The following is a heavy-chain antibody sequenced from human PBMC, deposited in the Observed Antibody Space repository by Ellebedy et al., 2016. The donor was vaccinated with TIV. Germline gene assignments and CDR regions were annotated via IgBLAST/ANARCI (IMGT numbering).Heavy chain of an antibody. V-gene: IGHV3-7*01. D-gene: IGHD3-10*01. J-gene: IGHJ2*01. Sequence: GGSLRLXCAASGFIFGNYWMTWVRQTPGTGLQWVANIKQDGSETFHVDSVKGRFSISRDNAKNSLFLQMNSLRGDDTATYYCGRDLASGNALWDWYFDLWGRGALVTVSS. CDR1: GFIFGNYW. CDR3: GRDLASGNALWDWYFDL. CDR2: IKQDGSET.